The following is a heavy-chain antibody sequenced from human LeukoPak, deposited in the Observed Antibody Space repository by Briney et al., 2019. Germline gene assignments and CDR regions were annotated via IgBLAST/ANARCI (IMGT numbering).Heavy chain of an antibody. CDR1: EFSVSSNF. CDR2: IYSRGDT. CDR3: ARDFAREFTIDY. Sequence: GGSLRLSCAASEFSVSSNFMTWVRQAPGKGLECVSVIYSRGDTYYADSVRGRFTISRDKSKNTLYLQMDSLRVEDTAVYYCARDFAREFTIDYWGQGTLVTVSS. V-gene: IGHV3-66*01. D-gene: IGHD3-10*01. J-gene: IGHJ4*02.